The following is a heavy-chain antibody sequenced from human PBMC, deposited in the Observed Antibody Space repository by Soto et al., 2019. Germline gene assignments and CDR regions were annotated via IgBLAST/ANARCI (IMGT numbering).Heavy chain of an antibody. J-gene: IGHJ5*02. V-gene: IGHV4-4*02. D-gene: IGHD2-15*01. CDR2: IYHSGST. Sequence: QVQLQESGPGLVKPSGTLSLTCAVSSGSISSSNWWSWVRQPPGKGLEWIGEIYHSGSTNYNPSLKGRVTISVDKSKNQFPLKLSSVTAADTAVYYCARGTYCSGGSCYSLWWFDPWGQGTLVTVSS. CDR1: SGSISSSNW. CDR3: ARGTYCSGGSCYSLWWFDP.